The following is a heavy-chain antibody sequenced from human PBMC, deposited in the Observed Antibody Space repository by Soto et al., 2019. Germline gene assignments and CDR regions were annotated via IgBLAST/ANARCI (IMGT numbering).Heavy chain of an antibody. J-gene: IGHJ4*02. D-gene: IGHD3-3*02. V-gene: IGHV4-30-2*05. CDR2: IYHSGST. CDR3: ARVRTSISRPVDY. Sequence: SETLSLTCAVSGGSISSGGYSWSWIRQPPGKGLEWIGYIYHSGSTYYNPSLKSRVTISVDTSKNQFSLKLTSVTAADTAVFYCARVRTSISRPVDYWGQGTLVTV. CDR1: GGSISSGGYS.